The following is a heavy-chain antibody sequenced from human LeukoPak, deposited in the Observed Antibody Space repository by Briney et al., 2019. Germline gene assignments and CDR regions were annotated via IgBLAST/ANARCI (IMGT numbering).Heavy chain of an antibody. D-gene: IGHD3-22*01. CDR2: INPNSGST. J-gene: IGHJ1*01. Sequence: ASVKVSCKASGYTFTGYYMHWVRQAPGQGLEWMGWINPNSGSTNYAQKFQGRVTMTRDTSISTAYMELSRLRSDDTAVYYCARGDYYDSSGVTRWGQGTLVTVSS. CDR3: ARGDYYDSSGVTR. V-gene: IGHV1-2*02. CDR1: GYTFTGYY.